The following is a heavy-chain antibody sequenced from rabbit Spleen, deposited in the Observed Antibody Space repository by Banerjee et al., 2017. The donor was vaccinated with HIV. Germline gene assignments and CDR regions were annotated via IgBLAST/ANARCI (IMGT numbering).Heavy chain of an antibody. CDR2: IVAGSRDNT. CDR3: ARGDSGDWYASRL. CDR1: GFSFSNSYY. J-gene: IGHJ4*01. V-gene: IGHV1S45*01. D-gene: IGHD4-1*01. Sequence: QEHLVESGGGLVQPEGSLTLTCTASGFSFSNSYYMCWVRQTPGKGLEWIACIVAGSRDNTYYASWAKGRFTISKTSSTTVTLQMTSLTVADTATYFCARGDSGDWYASRLWGPGTLVTVS.